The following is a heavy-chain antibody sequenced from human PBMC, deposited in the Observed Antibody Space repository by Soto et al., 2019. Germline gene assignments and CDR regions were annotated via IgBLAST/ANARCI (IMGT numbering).Heavy chain of an antibody. CDR3: AKEMAVTTSPTGFDY. J-gene: IGHJ4*02. Sequence: AGGSLRLSCATSGFTFSSYGMHWVRQAPGKGLEWVAVISYDGGNKYYADSVKGRFTISRDNSKNTLYLQMNSLRAEDTAVYYCAKEMAVTTSPTGFDYWGQGTLVTVSS. V-gene: IGHV3-30*18. CDR2: ISYDGGNK. CDR1: GFTFSSYG. D-gene: IGHD4-17*01.